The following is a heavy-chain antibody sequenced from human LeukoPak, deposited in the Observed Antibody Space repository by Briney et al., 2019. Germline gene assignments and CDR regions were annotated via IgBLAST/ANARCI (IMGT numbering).Heavy chain of an antibody. J-gene: IGHJ4*02. V-gene: IGHV3-7*03. D-gene: IGHD2-2*01. Sequence: KSGGSLRLSCAASGFTFSSYWMSWVRQAPGKGLEWVANIKQDGSEKYYVDSVKGRFTISRDNAKNSLYLQMNSLRAEDTAVYYCAREGQYQLLHVDYWGQGTLVTVSS. CDR3: AREGQYQLLHVDY. CDR2: IKQDGSEK. CDR1: GFTFSSYW.